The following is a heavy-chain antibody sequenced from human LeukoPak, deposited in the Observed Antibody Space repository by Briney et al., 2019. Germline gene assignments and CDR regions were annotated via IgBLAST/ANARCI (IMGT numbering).Heavy chain of an antibody. V-gene: IGHV4-59*10. D-gene: IGHD6-13*01. CDR1: GGSFSGYY. Sequence: SETLSLTCAVYGGSFSGYYWSWIRQPAGKGLEWIGRIYTSGSTNYNPSLKSRVTISVDTSKNQFSLKLSSVTAADTAVYYCARAAAGNSGRAFDIWGQGTMVTVSS. CDR3: ARAAAGNSGRAFDI. J-gene: IGHJ3*02. CDR2: IYTSGST.